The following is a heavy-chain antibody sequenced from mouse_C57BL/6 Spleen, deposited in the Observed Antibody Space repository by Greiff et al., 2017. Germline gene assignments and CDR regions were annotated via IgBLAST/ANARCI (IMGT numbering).Heavy chain of an antibody. V-gene: IGHV5-6*01. CDR1: GFTFSSYG. D-gene: IGHD1-1*01. CDR2: ISSGGSYT. Sequence: EVKLVESGGDLVKPGGSLKLSCAASGFTFSSYGMSWVRQTPDKRLEWVATISSGGSYTYYPDSVKGRFTISRDNAKNTLYLQMSSLKSEDTAMYYCARQGGSSGYCDVWGTGTTVTVSS. J-gene: IGHJ1*03. CDR3: ARQGGSSGYCDV.